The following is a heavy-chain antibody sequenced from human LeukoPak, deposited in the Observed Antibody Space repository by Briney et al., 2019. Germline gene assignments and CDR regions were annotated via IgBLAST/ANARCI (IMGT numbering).Heavy chain of an antibody. Sequence: PGGSLRLSCAASGFTFSTYWMNWVRQAPGKGLEWLANIKQDGSEKYYVDSLKGRFTISRDNAKNSLYLQMNSLRAEDTAVYYCARAPTVLVGYCSSASCQADYWGQGTLVTVSS. J-gene: IGHJ4*02. CDR1: GFTFSTYW. CDR2: IKQDGSEK. CDR3: ARAPTVLVGYCSSASCQADY. D-gene: IGHD2-2*01. V-gene: IGHV3-7*01.